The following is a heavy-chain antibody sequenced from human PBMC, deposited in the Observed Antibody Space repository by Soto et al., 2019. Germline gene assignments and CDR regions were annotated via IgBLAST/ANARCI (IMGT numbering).Heavy chain of an antibody. CDR1: GFTFGSYA. D-gene: IGHD3-22*01. J-gene: IGHJ4*02. Sequence: PGGSLRLSYAASGFTFGSYAMHWVRQAPGKGLEWVAVISYDGSNKYYADSVKGRFTISRDNSKNTLYLQMNSLRAEDTAVYYCARDPDSSGYYVFDYWGQGTLVTVSS. V-gene: IGHV3-30-3*01. CDR3: ARDPDSSGYYVFDY. CDR2: ISYDGSNK.